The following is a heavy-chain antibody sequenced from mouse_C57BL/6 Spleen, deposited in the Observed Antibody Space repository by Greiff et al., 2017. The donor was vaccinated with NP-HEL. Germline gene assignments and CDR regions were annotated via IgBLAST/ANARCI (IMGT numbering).Heavy chain of an antibody. D-gene: IGHD1-1*01. CDR1: GFTFSSYA. V-gene: IGHV5-4*01. CDR3: ARDQGTTVVAPYYAMDY. CDR2: ISDGGSYT. Sequence: EVMLVESGGGLVKPGGSLKLSCAASGFTFSSYAMSWVRQTPEKRLEWVATISDGGSYTYYPDNVKGRFTISRDNAKNNLYLQMSHLKSEDTAMYYCARDQGTTVVAPYYAMDYWGQGTSVTVSS. J-gene: IGHJ4*01.